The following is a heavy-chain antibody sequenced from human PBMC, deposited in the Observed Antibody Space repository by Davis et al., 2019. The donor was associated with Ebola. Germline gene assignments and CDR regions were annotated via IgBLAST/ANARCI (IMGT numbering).Heavy chain of an antibody. CDR1: GFTFSSYW. CDR2: IKQDGSEK. D-gene: IGHD3-10*01. J-gene: IGHJ5*02. CDR3: AREGGFRELPYNWFDP. V-gene: IGHV3-7*01. Sequence: PGGSLRLSCAASGFTFSSYWMSWVRQAPGKGLEWVANIKQDGSEKYYVDSVKGRFTISRDNAKNSLYLQMNSLRAEDTAVYYCAREGGFRELPYNWFDPWGQGTLVTVSS.